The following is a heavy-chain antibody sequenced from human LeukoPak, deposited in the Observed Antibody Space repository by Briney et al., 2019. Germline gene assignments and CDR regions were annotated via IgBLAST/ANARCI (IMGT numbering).Heavy chain of an antibody. J-gene: IGHJ4*01. Sequence: GDSLRLSCLPSGFTFNNYSMYWVHQPPPRGRDWVSGIFGICGSAHYADSAQGRFIISRDHSKNTVYLPLYSLTLEHTAVYYSGNTPTGYSSGRYPGWPLAYSGPGSLVTVSS. CDR2: IFGICGSA. CDR3: GNTPTGYSSGRYPGWPLAY. CDR1: GFTFNNYS. V-gene: IGHV3-23*01. D-gene: IGHD6-19*01.